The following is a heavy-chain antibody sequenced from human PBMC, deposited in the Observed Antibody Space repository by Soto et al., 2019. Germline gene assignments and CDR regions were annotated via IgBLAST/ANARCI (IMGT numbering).Heavy chain of an antibody. D-gene: IGHD1-26*01. V-gene: IGHV1-3*01. CDR3: ARGALVGARTYNWFDP. Sequence: ASVKVSCKASGYTFTSYAMHWVRQAPGQRLEWMGWINAGKGNTKYSQKFQGRVTITRDTSASTAYMELSSLRSEDTAVYYCARGALVGARTYNWFDPWGQGTLVTVSS. CDR1: GYTFTSYA. CDR2: INAGKGNT. J-gene: IGHJ5*02.